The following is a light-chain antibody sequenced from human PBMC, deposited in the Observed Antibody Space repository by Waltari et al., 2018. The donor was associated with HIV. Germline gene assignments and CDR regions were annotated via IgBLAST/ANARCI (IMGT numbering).Light chain of an antibody. CDR1: QSVGSV. Sequence: EIVLTQSPATLSLSPGERATLSCRASQSVGSVLAWYQHKPGQAPRLLMYDVSKRATDIPARFSGSGSGTDFTLTISSVEPEDFAVYYCQQRSNRPRGYSFGQGTKVE. V-gene: IGKV3-11*01. CDR3: QQRSNRPRGYS. CDR2: DVS. J-gene: IGKJ2*03.